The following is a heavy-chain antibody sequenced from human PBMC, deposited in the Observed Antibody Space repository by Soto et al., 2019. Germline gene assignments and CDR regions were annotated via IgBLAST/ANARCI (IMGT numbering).Heavy chain of an antibody. CDR1: GGTFNGYG. V-gene: IGHV1-69*06. CDR3: ERGVSNSAAYYTGPSAYDL. J-gene: IGHJ3*01. Sequence: QVQLVQSGAVVKKPGSSVEVSCKASGGTFNGYGISWVRQAPGQGLEWMGGTVPVFDTAKYAPRFQGRVTITADKSTSTAYMELSSGRSEDTAIYFCERGVSNSAAYYTGPSAYDLWGQGTLVIVSS. CDR2: TVPVFDTA. D-gene: IGHD3-3*01.